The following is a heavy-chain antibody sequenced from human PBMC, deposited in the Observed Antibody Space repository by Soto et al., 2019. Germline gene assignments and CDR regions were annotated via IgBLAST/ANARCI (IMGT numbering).Heavy chain of an antibody. J-gene: IGHJ4*02. CDR2: ISYDGSNK. CDR1: GFTFSSYA. V-gene: IGHV3-30-3*01. Sequence: QVQLVESGGGVVQPGRSLRLSCAASGFTFSSYAMHWVRQAPGKGLEWVAVISYDGSNKYYADSVKGRFTISRDNFKNTLYLQMNSLRAEDTAVYYCARGPLKGPQDLDYWGQGTLVTVSS. CDR3: ARGPLKGPQDLDY.